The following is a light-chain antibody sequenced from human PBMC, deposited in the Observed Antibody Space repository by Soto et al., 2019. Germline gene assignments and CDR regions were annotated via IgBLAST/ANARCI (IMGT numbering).Light chain of an antibody. CDR1: SSNIGAGYD. CDR2: GNS. J-gene: IGLJ2*01. Sequence: QSVLTQPPSVSGAPGQRVTISCTGSSSNIGAGYDVHWCQQLPGTAPKLLIYGNSNRPSGVPDRFSGSKSGTSASLAITGLQAEDEADYCCQSYDSSLSGVVFGAGTQLTVL. V-gene: IGLV1-40*01. CDR3: QSYDSSLSGVV.